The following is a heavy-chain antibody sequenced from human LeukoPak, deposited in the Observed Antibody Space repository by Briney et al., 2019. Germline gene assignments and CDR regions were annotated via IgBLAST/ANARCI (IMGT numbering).Heavy chain of an antibody. CDR2: IYHSGST. J-gene: IGHJ3*02. CDR1: GGSISSGSYY. Sequence: SETLSLTCTVSGGSISSGSYYWRWIRQPAGQGLVWIGSIYHSGSTNYNPSLKSRVTISVDTSKNQFSLKLSSVTAANTAVYYCARASGHTRDCSSTSCYGWAFDIWGQGTMVTVSS. CDR3: ARASGHTRDCSSTSCYGWAFDI. D-gene: IGHD2-2*01. V-gene: IGHV4-61*02.